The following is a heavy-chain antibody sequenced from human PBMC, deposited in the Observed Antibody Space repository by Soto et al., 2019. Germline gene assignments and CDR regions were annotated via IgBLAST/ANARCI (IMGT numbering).Heavy chain of an antibody. CDR1: GFTFSRDA. D-gene: IGHD3-22*01. J-gene: IGHJ5*02. CDR2: ISYDGSDK. Sequence: QVQLVESGGGVVQPGKSLRLSCEASGFTFSRDAMFWVRQAPGRGLEWVAVISYDGSDKYYADLAKGRFTISRDNSRDTLYLQMDSLTLEDTAVYYCARDWGYDSSFNWFDPWGQGTPVSVSS. CDR3: ARDWGYDSSFNWFDP. V-gene: IGHV3-30*04.